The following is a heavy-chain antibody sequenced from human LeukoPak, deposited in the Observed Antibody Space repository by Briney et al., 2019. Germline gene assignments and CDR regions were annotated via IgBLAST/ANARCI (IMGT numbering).Heavy chain of an antibody. D-gene: IGHD2-2*01. J-gene: IGHJ4*02. Sequence: SQTLSLTCTVSGGSISSGTYYWNWIRQPAGKGLEWIGRIYTSGSTNYNPSLKSRVTISVDTSKNQFSLKLSSVTAADTAVYYCARQYCSSTSCYVSYFDYWGQGTLVTVSS. CDR3: ARQYCSSTSCYVSYFDY. V-gene: IGHV4-61*02. CDR1: GGSISSGTYY. CDR2: IYTSGST.